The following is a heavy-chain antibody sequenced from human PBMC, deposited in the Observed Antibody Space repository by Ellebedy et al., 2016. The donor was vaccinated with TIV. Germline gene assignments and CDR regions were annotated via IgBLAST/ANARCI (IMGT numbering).Heavy chain of an antibody. CDR3: ARLFPQFSTYYGMDV. V-gene: IGHV4-59*01. D-gene: IGHD2-2*01. CDR2: IYYSGST. Sequence: MPSETLSLTCTVSGGSISSYYWSWIRQPPGKGLEWIGYIYYSGSTNYNPSLKSRVTISVDTSKNQFSLKLSSVTAADTAVYYCARLFPQFSTYYGMDVWGQGTTVTVSS. J-gene: IGHJ6*02. CDR1: GGSISSYY.